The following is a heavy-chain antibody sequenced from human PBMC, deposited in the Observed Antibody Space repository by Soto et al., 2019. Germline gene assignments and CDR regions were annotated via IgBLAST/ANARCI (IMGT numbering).Heavy chain of an antibody. CDR1: GASISSLY. V-gene: IGHV4-59*11. J-gene: IGHJ6*02. D-gene: IGHD2-15*01. CDR3: ARGGWSMDV. Sequence: SETLSLTCTISGASISSLYWSWVRQPPGKGLEWIGYIHYSGSTNYNPSLKSRVTILVVTSKNQFSLRLSSVTAADTAVYYCARGGWSMDVWGQGTTVTVSS. CDR2: IHYSGST.